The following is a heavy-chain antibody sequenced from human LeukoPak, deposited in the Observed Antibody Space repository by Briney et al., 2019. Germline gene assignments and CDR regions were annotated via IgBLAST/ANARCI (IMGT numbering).Heavy chain of an antibody. Sequence: ASVKVSCKPSGYTLTSFDVSWVRQVPGHGLEWMGWMDPNNGDTYYAQKFQGRVTITRDTSASTAYMELSSLRSEDTAVYYCARGAIYYGSGSYNVADAFDIWGQGTMVTVSS. CDR1: GYTLTSFD. CDR2: MDPNNGDT. CDR3: ARGAIYYGSGSYNVADAFDI. J-gene: IGHJ3*02. V-gene: IGHV1-8*01. D-gene: IGHD3-10*01.